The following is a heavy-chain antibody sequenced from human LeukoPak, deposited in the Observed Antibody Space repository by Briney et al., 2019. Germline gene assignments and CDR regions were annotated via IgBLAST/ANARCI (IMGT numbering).Heavy chain of an antibody. CDR2: INHSGST. V-gene: IGHV4-34*01. CDR1: GGSFSGYY. J-gene: IGHJ4*02. Sequence: SETLSLTCAVYGGSFSGYYGSWIRQPPGKGLEWIGEINHSGSTNYNPSLKSRVTISVDTSKNQFSLKLSSVTAADTAVYYCARHDILTGYYSYWGQGTMVTVSS. CDR3: ARHDILTGYYSY. D-gene: IGHD3-9*01.